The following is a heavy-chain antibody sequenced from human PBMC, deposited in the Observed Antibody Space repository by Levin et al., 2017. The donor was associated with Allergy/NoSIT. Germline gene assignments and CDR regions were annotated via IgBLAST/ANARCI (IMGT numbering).Heavy chain of an antibody. Sequence: GASVKVSCKASGYTFTGYYMHWVRQAPGQGLEWMGWINPNSGGTNYAQKFQGRVTMTRDTSISTAYMELSRLRSDDTAVYYCARHATDFDWLLDYHDAFDIWGQGTMVTVSS. V-gene: IGHV1-2*02. CDR3: ARHATDFDWLLDYHDAFDI. D-gene: IGHD3-9*01. CDR1: GYTFTGYY. J-gene: IGHJ3*02. CDR2: INPNSGGT.